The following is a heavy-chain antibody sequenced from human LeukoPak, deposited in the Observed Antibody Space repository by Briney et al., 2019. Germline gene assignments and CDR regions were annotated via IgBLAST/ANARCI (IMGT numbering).Heavy chain of an antibody. D-gene: IGHD6-19*01. CDR1: GGSISSSSYY. J-gene: IGHJ4*02. V-gene: IGHV4-39*07. Sequence: SETLSLTCTVSGGSISSSSYYWGWIRQPPGKGLEWIGSIYYSGSTYYNPSLKSRVTISVDTSKNQFSLKLSSVTAADTAVYYCARDQFAVAGGDFDYWGQGTLVTVSS. CDR2: IYYSGST. CDR3: ARDQFAVAGGDFDY.